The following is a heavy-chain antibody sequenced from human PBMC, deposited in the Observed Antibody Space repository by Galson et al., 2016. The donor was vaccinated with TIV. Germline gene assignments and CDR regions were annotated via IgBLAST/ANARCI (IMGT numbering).Heavy chain of an antibody. Sequence: PRLSCAASGFTFSSHAMSWVRQAPGKGLEWVASISVSGLSTYYADSVKGRFTVSRDNSKNTLYLQMNSLRAEDTAVYFCAKDWAKEVVHRQGFFDYWGQGTLVTVSS. CDR2: ISVSGLST. CDR1: GFTFSSHA. V-gene: IGHV3-23*01. J-gene: IGHJ4*02. D-gene: IGHD2-15*01. CDR3: AKDWAKEVVHRQGFFDY.